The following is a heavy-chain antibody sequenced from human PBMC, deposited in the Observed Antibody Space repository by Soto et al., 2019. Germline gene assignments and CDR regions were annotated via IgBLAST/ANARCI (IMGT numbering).Heavy chain of an antibody. Sequence: QVQLQESGPGLVKPSQTLSLTCTVSGGSISSGDYYWSWIRQPPGKGLEWIGYVYYTGSTYYNLSLRSRVTISVATSKNQCSLRLSSVTAADTAVYYCARGSYGILTSFDPWGQGTLVTVSS. V-gene: IGHV4-30-4*01. J-gene: IGHJ5*02. D-gene: IGHD3-9*01. CDR3: ARGSYGILTSFDP. CDR2: VYYTGST. CDR1: GGSISSGDYY.